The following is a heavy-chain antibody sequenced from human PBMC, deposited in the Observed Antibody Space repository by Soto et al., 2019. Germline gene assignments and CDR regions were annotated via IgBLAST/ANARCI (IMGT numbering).Heavy chain of an antibody. CDR2: IWYDGSNK. CDR3: ARAGIAAKKAERMWYFDL. D-gene: IGHD6-13*01. Sequence: QVQLVESGGGVVQPGRSLRLSCAASGFTFSSYGMHWVRRAPGKGLEWVAVIWYDGSNKYYADSVKGRFTISRDNSKNTLYLQMNSLRAEDTAVYYCARAGIAAKKAERMWYFDLWGRGTLVTVSS. J-gene: IGHJ2*01. CDR1: GFTFSSYG. V-gene: IGHV3-33*01.